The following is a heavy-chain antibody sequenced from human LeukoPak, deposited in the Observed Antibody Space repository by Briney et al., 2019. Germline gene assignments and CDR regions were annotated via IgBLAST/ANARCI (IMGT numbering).Heavy chain of an antibody. Sequence: GGSLRLSCAASGSTFSSYVMSWVRQAPGKGLEWVSGISGSGDSTYYADFVKGRFTISRDNSKNALYLQMNSLRAEDTAVYYCAKDKRMDVWGLGTTVTVSS. CDR2: ISGSGDST. V-gene: IGHV3-23*01. J-gene: IGHJ6*02. CDR3: AKDKRMDV. CDR1: GSTFSSYV.